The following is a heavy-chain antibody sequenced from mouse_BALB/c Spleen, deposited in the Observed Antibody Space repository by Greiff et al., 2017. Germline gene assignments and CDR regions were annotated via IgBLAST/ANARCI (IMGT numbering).Heavy chain of an antibody. CDR3: ARHKKNLRYDWAMDY. Sequence: DVQLVESGGGLVKPGGSLKLSCAASGFAFSSYDMSWVRQTPEKRLEWVAYISSGGGSTYYPDTVKGRFTISRDNAKNTLYLQMSSLKSEDTAMYYCARHKKNLRYDWAMDYWGQGTSVTVSS. J-gene: IGHJ4*01. D-gene: IGHD2-14*01. V-gene: IGHV5-12-1*01. CDR1: GFAFSSYD. CDR2: ISSGGGST.